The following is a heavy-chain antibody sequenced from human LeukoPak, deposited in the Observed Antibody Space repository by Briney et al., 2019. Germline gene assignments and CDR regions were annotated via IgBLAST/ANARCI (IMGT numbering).Heavy chain of an antibody. D-gene: IGHD7-27*01. V-gene: IGHV4-61*02. Sequence: SETLSLTCTVSGGSISSGSYYWSWIRQPAGKGLEWIGRIYTSGSTNYNPSLKSRVTISVDTSKNQFSLKLSSVTAADTAVYYCARHGDSIYYFDYWGQGTLVTVSS. CDR2: IYTSGST. J-gene: IGHJ4*02. CDR1: GGSISSGSYY. CDR3: ARHGDSIYYFDY.